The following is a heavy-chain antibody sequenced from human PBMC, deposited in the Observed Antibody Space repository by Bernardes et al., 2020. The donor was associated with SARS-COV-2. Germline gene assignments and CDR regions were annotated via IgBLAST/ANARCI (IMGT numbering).Heavy chain of an antibody. V-gene: IGHV5-51*01. J-gene: IGHJ5*02. CDR3: ARMTIFGVVISPPWWFDA. CDR1: GYSFTTYW. D-gene: IGHD3-3*01. CDR2: IYPDDSET. Sequence: GESLKISCTGSGYSFTTYWIGWVRQMPGKGLEWMGTIYPDDSETRYSPSFQGQVTISADKSISTAYLQWSSLRASDTAMYYCARMTIFGVVISPPWWFDAWGQGTLVTVSS.